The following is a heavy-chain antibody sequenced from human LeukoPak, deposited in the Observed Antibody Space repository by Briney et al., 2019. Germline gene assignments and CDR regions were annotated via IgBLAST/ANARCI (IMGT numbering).Heavy chain of an antibody. V-gene: IGHV4-4*07. J-gene: IGHJ6*03. CDR2: IYTSGST. D-gene: IGHD3-3*01. Sequence: SETLSLTCTVSGGSISSYYWSWIRQPAGKGLEWIGRIYTSGSTNYNPSLKSRVTMSVDTSKNQFSLKLSSVTAADTAVYYCARVFPWYYDFWSGYYMPGDYYYYYMDVWGKGTTVTVSS. CDR3: ARVFPWYYDFWSGYYMPGDYYYYYMDV. CDR1: GGSISSYY.